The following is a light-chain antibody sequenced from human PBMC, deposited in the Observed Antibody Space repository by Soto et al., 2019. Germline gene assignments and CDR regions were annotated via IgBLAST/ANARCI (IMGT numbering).Light chain of an antibody. CDR1: QSVSSSH. Sequence: EVELTQAPCTPSLSPGERATLSCRASQSVSSSHLAWYQQKRGQAPRLLIYDTSTRATGIPDRFSGSGSGTDFTLTISRLEPEDFAVYHCQQYGASPWTFGQGTKVDI. V-gene: IGKV3-20*01. J-gene: IGKJ1*01. CDR3: QQYGASPWT. CDR2: DTS.